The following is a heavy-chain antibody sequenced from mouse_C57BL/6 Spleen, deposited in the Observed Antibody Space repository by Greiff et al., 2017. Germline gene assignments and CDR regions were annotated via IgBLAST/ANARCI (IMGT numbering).Heavy chain of an antibody. V-gene: IGHV1-26*01. J-gene: IGHJ3*01. CDR2: INPNNGGT. CDR3: AIGYYLAWFAY. Sequence: EVQLQQSGPELVKPGASVKISCKASGYTFTDYYMNWVKQSHGKSLEWIGDINPNNGGTSYNQKFKGKATLTVDKSSSTAYMELRSLTSEDSAVYYCAIGYYLAWFAYWGQGTLVTVSA. CDR1: GYTFTDYY. D-gene: IGHD2-3*01.